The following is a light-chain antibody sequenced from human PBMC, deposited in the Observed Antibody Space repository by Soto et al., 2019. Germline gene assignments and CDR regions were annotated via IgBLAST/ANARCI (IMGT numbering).Light chain of an antibody. CDR3: SSNAGSNDFAV. CDR2: EVN. CDR1: SSDVGGYNY. Sequence: QSALTQPPSASGSPGQSVTISCTGTSSDVGGYNYVSWYQQHPGKAPKLVIFEVNKRPSGVPDRFSGSKSGNTASLTVSGLQAEDEADYYCSSNAGSNDFAVFGGGTKLTV. J-gene: IGLJ2*01. V-gene: IGLV2-8*01.